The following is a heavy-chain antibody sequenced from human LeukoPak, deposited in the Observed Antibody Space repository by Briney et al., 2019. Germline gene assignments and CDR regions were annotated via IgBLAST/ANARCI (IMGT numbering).Heavy chain of an antibody. CDR2: INPYNGNT. J-gene: IGHJ4*02. CDR3: ARSHSSSPRAPFGY. D-gene: IGHD6-6*01. V-gene: IGHV1-18*04. Sequence: ASVKVSCQASGYTFSNYGIIWVRQASGKGLEWMGWINPYNGNTNFGQKVQGRVTMTTDTTTRTVYMELRNLRYDDTAVYYCARSHSSSPRAPFGYWGQGTLVTVSS. CDR1: GYTFSNYG.